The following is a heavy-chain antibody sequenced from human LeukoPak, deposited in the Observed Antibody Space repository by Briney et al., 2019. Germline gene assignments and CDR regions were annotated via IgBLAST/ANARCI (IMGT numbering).Heavy chain of an antibody. CDR3: ASVVRYFDLYYFDY. CDR2: IVPIFGTA. J-gene: IGHJ4*02. Sequence: ASVKVSCKASGGTFSSYAISWVRQVPGQGLEWMGGIVPIFGTANYAQKFQGRVTITADESTSTAYMELSSLRSEDTAVYYCASVVRYFDLYYFDYWGQGTLVTVSS. D-gene: IGHD3-9*01. CDR1: GGTFSSYA. V-gene: IGHV1-69*13.